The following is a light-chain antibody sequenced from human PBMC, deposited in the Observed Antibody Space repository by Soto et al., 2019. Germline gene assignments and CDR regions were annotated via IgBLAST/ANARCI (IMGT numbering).Light chain of an antibody. CDR1: QSVTSN. J-gene: IGKJ1*01. CDR2: GAS. V-gene: IGKV3-15*01. Sequence: EIVMTQSPATLSVPPGERATLSCWASQSVTSNLAWYQQKPGQAPRLLIYGASTRATGIPARLSGSGSGTEFTLTISSLQSEDFAVYYCQQYNNWPRTFGQGTKVEIK. CDR3: QQYNNWPRT.